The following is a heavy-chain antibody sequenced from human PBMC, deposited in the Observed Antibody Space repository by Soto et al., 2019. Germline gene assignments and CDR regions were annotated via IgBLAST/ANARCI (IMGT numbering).Heavy chain of an antibody. Sequence: ASVKVSCKASGYTFTTYGISWVRQAPGQGLEWMGWLSGYNGHTKYAQKFQGRVTMTTVTSTSTVYMDLRRLRSDDTAVYYFGWEGEMPYYYYGLDVWGQGTTVTVSS. CDR1: GYTFTTYG. J-gene: IGHJ6*02. V-gene: IGHV1-18*01. D-gene: IGHD3-16*01. CDR2: LSGYNGHT. CDR3: GWEGEMPYYYYGLDV.